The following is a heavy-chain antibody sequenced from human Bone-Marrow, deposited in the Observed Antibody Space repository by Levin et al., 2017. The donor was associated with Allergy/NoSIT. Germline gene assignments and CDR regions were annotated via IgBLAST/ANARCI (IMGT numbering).Heavy chain of an antibody. D-gene: IGHD3-10*01. CDR1: GYLFTDFW. CDR3: ARKEVGYGSETIDY. V-gene: IGHV5-51*01. J-gene: IGHJ4*02. Sequence: KVSCQASGYLFTDFWIGWVRQLPGKGLEWMGIIYPGDSDARYRPSFQGQVSISVDKSINTVYLQWISLKASDTATYFCARKEVGYGSETIDYWGQGTRVTVSS. CDR2: IYPGDSDA.